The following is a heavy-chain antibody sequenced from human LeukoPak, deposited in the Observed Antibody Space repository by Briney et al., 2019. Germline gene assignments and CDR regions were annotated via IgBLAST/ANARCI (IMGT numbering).Heavy chain of an antibody. CDR2: ISSSSSTI. V-gene: IGHV3-48*01. CDR1: GFTFSSYS. CDR3: ARDPLYCSGGSCYYYYYMDV. D-gene: IGHD2-15*01. Sequence: GGSPRLSCAASGFTFSSYSMNWVRQAPGKGLEWVSYISSSSSTIYYADSVKGRFTISRDNAKNSLYLQMNSLRAEDTAVYYCARDPLYCSGGSCYYYYYMDVWGKGTTVTVSS. J-gene: IGHJ6*03.